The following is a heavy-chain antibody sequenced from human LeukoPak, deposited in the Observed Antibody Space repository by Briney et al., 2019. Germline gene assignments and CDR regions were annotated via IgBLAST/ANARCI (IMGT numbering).Heavy chain of an antibody. Sequence: PSETLSLTCTVSGYSIRSDYYWGWIRQPPGKGLEWIGTIYHSGNTYYNPSLKSRVTISVDTSKNQFSLKLSSVTAADTAVYYCARGRAAARPFGWVPSYYYYMDVWGKGTTVTVSS. CDR1: GYSIRSDYY. J-gene: IGHJ6*03. D-gene: IGHD6-6*01. CDR3: ARGRAAARPFGWVPSYYYYMDV. CDR2: IYHSGNT. V-gene: IGHV4-38-2*02.